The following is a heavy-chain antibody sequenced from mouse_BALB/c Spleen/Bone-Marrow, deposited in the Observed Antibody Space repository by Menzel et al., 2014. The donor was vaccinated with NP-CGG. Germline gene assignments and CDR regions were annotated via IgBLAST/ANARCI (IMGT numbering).Heavy chain of an antibody. V-gene: IGHV1-9*01. CDR2: ILTGSGST. D-gene: IGHD2-14*01. J-gene: IGHJ1*01. CDR3: ARWAVRRPGYFDV. Sequence: QVQLQQPGAELMKPGASVKISCEATGYTFSSYWIEWVKQRPGHGLEWIGEILTGSGSTDYNEKFKSKATLTVDKSSSTAYMQLSSLTSEDSAVYYCARWAVRRPGYFDVWGAGTTVTVSS. CDR1: GYTFSSYW.